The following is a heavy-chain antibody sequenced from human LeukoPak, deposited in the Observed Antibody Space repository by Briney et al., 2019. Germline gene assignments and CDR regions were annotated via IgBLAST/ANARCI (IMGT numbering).Heavy chain of an antibody. CDR1: GFTFSSYA. CDR2: ISSYGGST. J-gene: IGHJ5*02. CDR3: VRGYSKGWNWFDP. V-gene: IGHV3-64D*09. Sequence: GGSLRLSCSASGFTFSSYAMHWVRQVPGKGLEYVSTISSYGGSTYYADSVKDRFTISRDNSKNTLYLQMSSLRPEDTALYYCVRGYSKGWNWFDPWGQGTLVTVSS. D-gene: IGHD6-19*01.